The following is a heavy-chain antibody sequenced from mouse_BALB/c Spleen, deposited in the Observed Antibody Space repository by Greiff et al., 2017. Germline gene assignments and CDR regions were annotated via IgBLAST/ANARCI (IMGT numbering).Heavy chain of an antibody. CDR1: GYTFTSYV. Sequence: EVQLQQSGPELVKPGASVKMSCKASGYTFTSYVMHWVKQKPGQGLEWIGYINPYNDGTKYNEKFKGKATLTSDKSSSTAYMELSSLTSEDSAVYYCAREGNRYNYYAMDYWGQGTSVTVSS. J-gene: IGHJ4*01. V-gene: IGHV1-14*01. CDR3: AREGNRYNYYAMDY. D-gene: IGHD2-14*01. CDR2: INPYNDGT.